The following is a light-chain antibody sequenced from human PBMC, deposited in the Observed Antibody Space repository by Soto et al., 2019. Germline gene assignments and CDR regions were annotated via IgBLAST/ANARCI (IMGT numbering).Light chain of an antibody. Sequence: EIVLTQSPGTLSLSPGERATLSCRASQSVSSSFLAWYQQKPGQAPRLLIYGASSRPTGIPDRFSGSGSGTDFTLTISRLEPEDFAVYYCQQYDSSPSTFGPGTKVDIK. V-gene: IGKV3-20*01. CDR3: QQYDSSPST. CDR2: GAS. CDR1: QSVSSSF. J-gene: IGKJ3*01.